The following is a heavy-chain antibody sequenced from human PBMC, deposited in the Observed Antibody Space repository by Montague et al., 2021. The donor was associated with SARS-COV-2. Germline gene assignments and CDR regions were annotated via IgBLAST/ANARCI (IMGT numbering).Heavy chain of an antibody. CDR2: IYTGGYV. J-gene: IGHJ2*01. V-gene: IGHV4-4*07. CDR1: GDSISRYY. Sequence: SETLSLTCSVSGDSISRYYWRWIRQSDGKGLEWIGRIYTGGYVNYNPALQSRVSMPVDTSKSQVSLNVTSVTAADTAVYYCARAIWHLDVWGRGILVTVSS. CDR3: ARAIWHLDV.